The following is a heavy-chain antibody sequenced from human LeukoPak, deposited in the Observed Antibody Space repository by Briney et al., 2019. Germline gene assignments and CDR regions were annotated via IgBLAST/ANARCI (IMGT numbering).Heavy chain of an antibody. Sequence: ASVKVSCKASGYTFTTHDISWVRQAPGQGLEWMGWISAYNGNTNYAQKLQGRVTMTTDTSTSTAYMELRSLRSDDTAVYYCARAYYSSAWYTASREYYFDYWGQGTLVTVSS. D-gene: IGHD6-19*01. CDR1: GYTFTTHD. CDR3: ARAYYSSAWYTASREYYFDY. CDR2: ISAYNGNT. J-gene: IGHJ4*02. V-gene: IGHV1-18*01.